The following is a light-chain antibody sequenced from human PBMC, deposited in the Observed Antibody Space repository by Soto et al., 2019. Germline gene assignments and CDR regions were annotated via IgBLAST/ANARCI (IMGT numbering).Light chain of an antibody. J-gene: IGLJ3*02. CDR2: EVS. Sequence: QSALTQPASVSGSPGQSITISCTGSSGDVGHYNYVSWYQQHPGKAPKLMIYEVSNRPSGVSNRFSGSKSGNTASLIISGLHAEDEAYYYCTSYTTSRIWVFGGGTKLTVL. CDR1: SGDVGHYNY. V-gene: IGLV2-14*01. CDR3: TSYTTSRIWV.